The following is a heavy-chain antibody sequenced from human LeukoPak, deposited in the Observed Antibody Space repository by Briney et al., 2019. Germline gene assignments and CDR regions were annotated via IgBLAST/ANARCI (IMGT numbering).Heavy chain of an antibody. D-gene: IGHD5-18*01. CDR2: IIPIFGTA. V-gene: IGHV1-69*01. J-gene: IGHJ4*02. CDR1: GGTFSSYA. CDR3: ARTAGINGYSYGPFDY. Sequence: ASVKVSCKASGGTFSSYAISWVRQAPGQGLEWMGGIIPIFGTANYAQKFQGRGTITADESTSTAYMELSSLRSEDTAVYYCARTAGINGYSYGPFDYWGQGTLVTVSS.